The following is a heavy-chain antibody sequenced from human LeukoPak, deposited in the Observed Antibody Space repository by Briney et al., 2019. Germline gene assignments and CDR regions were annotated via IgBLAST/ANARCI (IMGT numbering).Heavy chain of an antibody. CDR1: GGSFSGYY. CDR2: INHSGST. V-gene: IGHV4-34*01. D-gene: IGHD5-18*01. Sequence: PSETLSLTCAVYGGSFSGYYWSWIRQPPGKGLEWIGEINHSGSTNYNPSLKSRVTISVDTSKNQFSLKLSSVTAADTAVYYCARGGRNGYSYGYYYYYMDVWGKGTTATVSS. J-gene: IGHJ6*03. CDR3: ARGGRNGYSYGYYYYYMDV.